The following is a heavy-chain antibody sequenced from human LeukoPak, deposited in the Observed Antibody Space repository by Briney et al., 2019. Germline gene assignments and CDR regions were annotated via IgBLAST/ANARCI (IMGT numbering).Heavy chain of an antibody. CDR2: ISSSSYI. CDR1: GFTLSSYS. J-gene: IGHJ4*02. V-gene: IGHV3-21*01. CDR3: ARSFYGSGSYQDY. Sequence: GGSLRLSCAASGFTLSSYSMNWARQAPGKGLEWVSSISSSSYIYYGDSVKGRFTISRDNAKNSLYLQMNSLRAEDTAVYYCARSFYGSGSYQDYWGQGTLVTVSS. D-gene: IGHD3-10*01.